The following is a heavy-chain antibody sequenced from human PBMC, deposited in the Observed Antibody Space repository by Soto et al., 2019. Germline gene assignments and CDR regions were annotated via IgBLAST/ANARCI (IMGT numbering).Heavy chain of an antibody. J-gene: IGHJ4*02. CDR1: GYIFANYY. CDR2: INPYGGST. CDR3: ARDLLRADS. V-gene: IGHV1-46*01. Sequence: QVQLVQSGAEVKEPGASVKVLCKASGYIFANYYMHWVRQAPGQGLEWMAIINPYGGSTNYAQNFQGRPTLTSDTSTSTVYMELSSLRSEDTAVYYCARDLLRADSWGQGTLVTVSS. D-gene: IGHD2-8*01.